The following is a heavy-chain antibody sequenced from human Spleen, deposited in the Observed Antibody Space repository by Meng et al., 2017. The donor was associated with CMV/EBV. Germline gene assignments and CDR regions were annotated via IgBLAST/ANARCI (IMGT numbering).Heavy chain of an antibody. Sequence: ASVKVSCKATGYTFTSYYIQWVRQAPGQGLEWMGIINPSGGGTTYARKFQGRVTMTRDTSTSTVYMELSSLRSDDTAVYYCARYPSPTWGSGVWGQGTLVTVSS. CDR3: ARYPSPTWGSGV. CDR2: INPSGGGT. CDR1: GYTFTSYY. D-gene: IGHD7-27*01. V-gene: IGHV1-46*01. J-gene: IGHJ4*02.